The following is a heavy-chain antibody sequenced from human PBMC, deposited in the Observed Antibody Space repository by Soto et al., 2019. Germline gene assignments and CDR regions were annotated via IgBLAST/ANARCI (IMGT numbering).Heavy chain of an antibody. CDR3: AKDLSYRIDY. CDR2: ISYDGSNK. V-gene: IGHV3-30*18. J-gene: IGHJ4*02. D-gene: IGHD1-26*01. CDR1: GFTFSSYG. Sequence: QVQVVESGGGVVQPGRSLRLSCAASGFTFSSYGMHWVRQAPGKGLEWVAVISYDGSNKYYADSVKGRFTISRDSSKNTLYLQMNSLTAEDTAVYHCAKDLSYRIDYWGQGTLVTVSS.